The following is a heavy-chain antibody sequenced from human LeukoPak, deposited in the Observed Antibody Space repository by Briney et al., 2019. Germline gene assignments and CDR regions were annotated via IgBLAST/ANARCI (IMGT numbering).Heavy chain of an antibody. V-gene: IGHV4-59*11. J-gene: IGHJ6*03. CDR1: GGSISSHY. CDR2: IYYSGST. CDR3: ARGRSGGSSWYPLHYYMDV. D-gene: IGHD6-13*01. Sequence: PSETLSLTCTVSGGSISSHYWSWIRQSPGKGLEWIGYIYYSGSTNYNPSLKSRVTISVDTSKNQFSLKLSSVTAADTAVYYCARGRSGGSSWYPLHYYMDVWGKGTTVTVSS.